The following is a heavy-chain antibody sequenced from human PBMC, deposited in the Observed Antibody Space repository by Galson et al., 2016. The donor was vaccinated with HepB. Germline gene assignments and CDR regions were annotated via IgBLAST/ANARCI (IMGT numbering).Heavy chain of an antibody. CDR2: ISSSGSTI. CDR1: GFTFTDYY. V-gene: IGHV3-11*04. Sequence: SLRLSCAASGFTFTDYYMSWIRQAPGKGLEWVSYISSSGSTIYYADSEKGRFTISKDNAKNSLYLQMNSLRAEDTAVSYCARARWMTAVTICGLDGWGQGTTVTVSS. D-gene: IGHD4-17*01. J-gene: IGHJ6*02. CDR3: ARARWMTAVTICGLDG.